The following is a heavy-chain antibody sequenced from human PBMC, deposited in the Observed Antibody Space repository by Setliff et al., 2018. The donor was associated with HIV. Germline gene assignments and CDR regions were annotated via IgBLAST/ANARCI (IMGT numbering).Heavy chain of an antibody. CDR2: IYPGDSDT. D-gene: IGHD3-10*01. J-gene: IGHJ4*02. CDR1: GYSFTNYW. Sequence: GESLKISCKGSGYSFTNYWIAWLRQMPGKGLEWMGIIYPGDSDTRYSPSFQGQVTISADKSITTAYLQWSSLKASDTAIYYCARHGQYGSGSYYNRPFGYWGQGTRVTVSS. V-gene: IGHV5-51*01. CDR3: ARHGQYGSGSYYNRPFGY.